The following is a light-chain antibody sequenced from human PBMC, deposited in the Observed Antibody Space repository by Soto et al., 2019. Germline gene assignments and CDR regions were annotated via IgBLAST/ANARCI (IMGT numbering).Light chain of an antibody. J-gene: IGKJ3*01. CDR1: QSLLHSNGYNY. V-gene: IGKV2-28*01. CDR3: MQALQTPIT. Sequence: DMVKTPSPLSLPVTPGEPTSISCRSSQSLLHSNGYNYLDWYLQKPGQSPQLLIYLGANRASGVPDRFRGSGSGTDFTLKISRVEAEDVGVYYCMQALQTPITFGPGTKVDIK. CDR2: LGA.